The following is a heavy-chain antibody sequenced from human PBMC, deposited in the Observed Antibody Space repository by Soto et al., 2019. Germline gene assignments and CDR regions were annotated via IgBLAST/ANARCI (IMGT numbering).Heavy chain of an antibody. CDR2: IIPIFGTA. CDR3: ASETHSSSWPNWFDP. J-gene: IGHJ5*02. CDR1: GGTFSSYA. V-gene: IGHV1-69*13. Sequence: SVKVSCKASGGTFSSYAISWVRQAPGQGLEWMGGIIPIFGTANYAQKFQGRVTITADESTSTAYMELSSLRSEDTAVYYCASETHSSSWPNWFDPWGQGTLVTSPQ. D-gene: IGHD6-13*01.